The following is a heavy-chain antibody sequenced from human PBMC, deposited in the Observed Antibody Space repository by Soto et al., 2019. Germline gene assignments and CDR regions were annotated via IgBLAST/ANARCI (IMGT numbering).Heavy chain of an antibody. Sequence: GGSLRLSCAASGFTFSSYGMHWVRQAPGKGLEWVAVISYDGSNKYYADSVKGRFTISRDNSKNTLYLQMNSLRAEDTAVYYCAKDGYHFIVSKVGYYFDYWGQGTLVTVSS. CDR1: GFTFSSYG. CDR2: ISYDGSNK. J-gene: IGHJ4*02. CDR3: AKDGYHFIVSKVGYYFDY. D-gene: IGHD1-26*01. V-gene: IGHV3-30*18.